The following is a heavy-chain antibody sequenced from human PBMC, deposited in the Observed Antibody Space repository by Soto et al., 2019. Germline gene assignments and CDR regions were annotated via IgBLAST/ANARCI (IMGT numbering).Heavy chain of an antibody. Sequence: QEQLVQSGAEVKKPGASVKVSCKTSGYTFPDYDINWVRQATGQGLEWIGWMNPNSGETGYAQKFQGRVTMTTDTSISTASMELTRLTSDDTAIYYCARGDSTDCSNGVCSFFYNHDMDVWGQGTTVTVSS. J-gene: IGHJ6*02. V-gene: IGHV1-8*01. D-gene: IGHD2-8*01. CDR2: MNPNSGET. CDR3: ARGDSTDCSNGVCSFFYNHDMDV. CDR1: GYTFPDYD.